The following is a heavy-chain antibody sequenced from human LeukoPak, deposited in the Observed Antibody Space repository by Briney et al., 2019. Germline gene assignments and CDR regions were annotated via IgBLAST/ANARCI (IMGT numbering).Heavy chain of an antibody. CDR3: ARDRGTMVRGFVY. CDR2: INWNGGST. Sequence: GGSLRLSCAASGFTFDDYGMSWVRQAPGKGLEWVAGINWNGGSTAYADSVKGRFTISRDNAKNSLYLQMNSLRAEDTALYYCARDRGTMVRGFVYWGQGTLVTVSS. CDR1: GFTFDDYG. V-gene: IGHV3-20*04. J-gene: IGHJ4*02. D-gene: IGHD3-10*01.